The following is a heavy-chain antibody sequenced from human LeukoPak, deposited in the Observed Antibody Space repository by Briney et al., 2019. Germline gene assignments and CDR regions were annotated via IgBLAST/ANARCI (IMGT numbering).Heavy chain of an antibody. CDR3: ARVGPLAVAGHNWFDP. V-gene: IGHV1-2*06. D-gene: IGHD6-19*01. J-gene: IGHJ5*02. Sequence: ASVKVSCKASGYTFTGYYVYWVRQAPGQGLEWMGRINPNTGGTNYAQKFQGRVTITRDTSISTAYMELSRLRSDDTAVYYCARVGPLAVAGHNWFDPWGQGTLVTVSS. CDR1: GYTFTGYY. CDR2: INPNTGGT.